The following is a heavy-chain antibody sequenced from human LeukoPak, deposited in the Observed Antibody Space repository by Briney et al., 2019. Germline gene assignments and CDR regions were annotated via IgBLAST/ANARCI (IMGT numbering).Heavy chain of an antibody. Sequence: GGSLRLSCAASGFTFDDYTMHWVRHAPGMGLEWVSLISWDGGSTYYADSVKGRFTISRDNAKNSLYLQMNSLRAEDTALYYCAKDMGYYDSSGYYFDWGQGTLVTVSS. CDR1: GFTFDDYT. CDR2: ISWDGGST. CDR3: AKDMGYYDSSGYYFD. V-gene: IGHV3-43*01. J-gene: IGHJ4*02. D-gene: IGHD3-22*01.